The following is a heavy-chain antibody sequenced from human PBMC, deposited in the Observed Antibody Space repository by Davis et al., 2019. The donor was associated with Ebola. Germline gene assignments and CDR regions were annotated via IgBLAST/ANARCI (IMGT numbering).Heavy chain of an antibody. CDR2: IHDSWST. Sequence: SETLSLTCTVSGGSISGDYWSWIPQPPGKGLEWIGYIHDSWSTKYNPSLKRRLTISVDTSKNKFSLELSSVIAADTAVYYCVGGRWLIWGRGTMVTVSS. D-gene: IGHD5-24*01. V-gene: IGHV4-59*01. CDR3: VGGRWLI. CDR1: GGSISGDY. J-gene: IGHJ3*02.